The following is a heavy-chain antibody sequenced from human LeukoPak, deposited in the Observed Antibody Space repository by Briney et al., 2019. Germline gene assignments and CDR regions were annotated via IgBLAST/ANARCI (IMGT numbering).Heavy chain of an antibody. CDR1: GFTFSSYG. CDR2: IRYDGSYK. J-gene: IGHJ4*02. CDR3: AKDDRWLQFCC. Sequence: PGGSLRLSCAASGFTFSSYGMHWVRQAPGKGLEWVAFIRYDGSYKYYADSVKGRFTISRDNSRNTLYLQMNSLRAEDTAVYYCAKDDRWLQFCCWGQGTLVTVSA. D-gene: IGHD5-24*01. V-gene: IGHV3-30*02.